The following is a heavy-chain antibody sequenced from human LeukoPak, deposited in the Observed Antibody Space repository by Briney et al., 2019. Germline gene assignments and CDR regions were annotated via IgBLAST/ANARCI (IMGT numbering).Heavy chain of an antibody. D-gene: IGHD6-13*01. CDR1: GGTFNRHA. Sequence: SVKVSCKASGGTFNRHAFSWVRQAPGHGLEWMGRIIPILNIANSAQKFQDRVTITADKSTSTAYMELSSLRSEDTAVYYCARESLSGGIAAADPFDYWGQGTLVTVSS. CDR2: IIPILNIA. J-gene: IGHJ4*02. V-gene: IGHV1-69*04. CDR3: ARESLSGGIAAADPFDY.